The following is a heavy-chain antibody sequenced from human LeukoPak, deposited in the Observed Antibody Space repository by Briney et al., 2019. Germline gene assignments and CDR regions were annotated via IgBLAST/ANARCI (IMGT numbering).Heavy chain of an antibody. CDR2: ISAYNGNT. CDR1: GYTFTSYG. CDR3: VRDGEWERPTSFDI. J-gene: IGHJ3*02. V-gene: IGHV1-18*01. Sequence: GASVKVSCKASGYTFTSYGISWVRQAPGQGLEWMGWISAYNGNTDYAQKLQGRVTMTTDTSTSTAYMELRSLRSDDTAVYYCVRDGEWERPTSFDIWGQGTMVTVSS. D-gene: IGHD1-26*01.